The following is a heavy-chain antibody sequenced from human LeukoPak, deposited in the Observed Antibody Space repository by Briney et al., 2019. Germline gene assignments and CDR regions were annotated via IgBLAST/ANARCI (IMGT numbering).Heavy chain of an antibody. J-gene: IGHJ6*03. Sequence: SETLSLTCSVSGGSISSYYWSWIRQPPGKGLEWLAFIYTDGSTNYNPSLKSRVTISVDTSSHQFSLKLSSVTAADTAVYFCAKTGNGYDPLYYYYMDVWGKGTTVTVSS. CDR1: GGSISSYY. CDR3: AKTGNGYDPLYYYYMDV. CDR2: IYTDGST. V-gene: IGHV4-4*09. D-gene: IGHD5-12*01.